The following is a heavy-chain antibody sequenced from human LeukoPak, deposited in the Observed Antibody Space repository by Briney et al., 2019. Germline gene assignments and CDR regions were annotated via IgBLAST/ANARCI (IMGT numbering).Heavy chain of an antibody. V-gene: IGHV1-18*01. CDR3: ARARARWFGETIYYMDV. Sequence: GASVKVSCKASGYTFTSYGISWVRQAPGQGLEWMGWISAYNGNTNYAQKLQGRVTMTTDTSTSTAYMELRSLRSDDTAVYYCARARARWFGETIYYMDVWGKGTTVTVSS. J-gene: IGHJ6*03. CDR1: GYTFTSYG. D-gene: IGHD3-10*01. CDR2: ISAYNGNT.